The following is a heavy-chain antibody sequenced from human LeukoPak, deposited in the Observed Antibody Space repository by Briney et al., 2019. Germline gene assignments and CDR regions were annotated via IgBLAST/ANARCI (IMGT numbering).Heavy chain of an antibody. CDR1: GYIFTSYW. V-gene: IGHV5-51*01. Sequence: GESLKISCKGSGYIFTSYWIGWVRQMPGKGLEWMGIIYPGDSNARYSPSFQGQVTISADKSISTAYLQWSSLEASDTAMYYCARGSGYQTYFFDYWGQGTLVTVPS. CDR2: IYPGDSNA. J-gene: IGHJ4*02. D-gene: IGHD3-22*01. CDR3: ARGSGYQTYFFDY.